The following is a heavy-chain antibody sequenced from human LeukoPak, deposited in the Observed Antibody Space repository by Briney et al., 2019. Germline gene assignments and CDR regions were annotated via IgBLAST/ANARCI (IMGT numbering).Heavy chain of an antibody. V-gene: IGHV4-34*01. CDR1: GGSFSGYY. CDR2: INHSGST. Sequence: SETLSLTCAVYGGSFSGYYWSWIRQPPGKGLEWIGEINHSGSTNYNPSLKSRVTISVDTSKDQFSLKLSSVTAADTAVYYCARDMGTSYVVSFDYWGQGTLVTVSS. CDR3: ARDMGTSYVVSFDY. J-gene: IGHJ4*02. D-gene: IGHD4-23*01.